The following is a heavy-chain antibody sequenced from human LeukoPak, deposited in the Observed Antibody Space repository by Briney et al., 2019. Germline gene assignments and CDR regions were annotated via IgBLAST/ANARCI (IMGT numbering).Heavy chain of an antibody. CDR3: ARDSPSPTYDLGDAFDI. Sequence: SVKVSCKASGGTFSSYAISWVRQAPGQGLEWMGRIIPIFGTANYAQKFQGRVTITTDESTSTAYMELSSLRSEDTAVYYCARDSPSPTYDLGDAFDIWGQGTMVTVS. CDR1: GGTFSSYA. V-gene: IGHV1-69*05. CDR2: IIPIFGTA. J-gene: IGHJ3*02. D-gene: IGHD3-3*01.